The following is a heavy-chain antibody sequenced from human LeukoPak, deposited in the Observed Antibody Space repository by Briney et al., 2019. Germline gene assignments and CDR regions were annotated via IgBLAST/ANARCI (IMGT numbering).Heavy chain of an antibody. CDR3: AREGRYRYGYNEYHSYMDI. V-gene: IGHV4-39*07. D-gene: IGHD5-24*01. Sequence: SETLSLTCTVSGGSISSSSYYWGWIRQPPGKGLEWIGSIYYSGSTYYNPSLKSRVTISVDTSKNQFSLKLSSVTAAETAVHYCAREGRYRYGYNEYHSYMDIWGKGTTVTVSS. CDR2: IYYSGST. CDR1: GGSISSSSYY. J-gene: IGHJ6*03.